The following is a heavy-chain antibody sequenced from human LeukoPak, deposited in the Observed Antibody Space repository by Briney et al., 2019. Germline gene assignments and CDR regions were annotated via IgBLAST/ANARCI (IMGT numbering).Heavy chain of an antibody. Sequence: PGSLSLSCTVSLGSLTSYSWGCVPQPPGEGLGGVGYIYYSGSTNYNPSLKSRVTISVDTSKNKFSLKLSSVTAADTAVYYCASLFGELFPYFDYWGQGTLVTVSS. D-gene: IGHD3-10*02. CDR2: IYYSGST. CDR3: ASLFGELFPYFDY. J-gene: IGHJ4*02. CDR1: LGSLTSYS. V-gene: IGHV4-59*01.